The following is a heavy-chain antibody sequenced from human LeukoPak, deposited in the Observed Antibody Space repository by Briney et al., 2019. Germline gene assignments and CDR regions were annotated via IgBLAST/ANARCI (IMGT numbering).Heavy chain of an antibody. Sequence: GGSLRLTCAASGFTFSSYAMSWVRQAPGKGLEWVANIKQDGSEKYYVDSVKGRFTISRDNAKNSLYLQMNSLRAEDTAVYYCARYHMVRGVVSAYYFDYWGQGTLVTVSS. CDR1: GFTFSSYA. J-gene: IGHJ4*02. CDR2: IKQDGSEK. D-gene: IGHD3-10*01. V-gene: IGHV3-7*01. CDR3: ARYHMVRGVVSAYYFDY.